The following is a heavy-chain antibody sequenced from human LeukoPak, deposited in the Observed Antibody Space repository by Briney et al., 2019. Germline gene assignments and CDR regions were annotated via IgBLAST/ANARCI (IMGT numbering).Heavy chain of an antibody. CDR3: ARYPITTPARLRAFDI. Sequence: GESLKISCKGSGYSFTSYWIGWVRQMPGKGLEWMGIIYPGDSDTRYSPSFQGQVTISADKSISTAYLQWSSLKASDTAMYYCARYPITTPARLRAFDIWGQGTMVTVSS. D-gene: IGHD3-16*01. CDR2: IYPGDSDT. CDR1: GYSFTSYW. J-gene: IGHJ3*02. V-gene: IGHV5-51*01.